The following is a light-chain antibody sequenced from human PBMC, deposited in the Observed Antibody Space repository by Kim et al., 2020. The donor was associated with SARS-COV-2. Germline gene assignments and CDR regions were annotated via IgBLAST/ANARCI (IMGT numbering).Light chain of an antibody. CDR3: NSRDSGVNR. V-gene: IGLV3-19*01. J-gene: IGLJ1*01. CDR1: SLRSYF. Sequence: SSELTQDPAVSVALGQTVTITCQGDSLRSYFASWYQQKPGQAPKLVIYGKSNRPSGIPDRFSGSNSGSTASLTITGAQAEDEADYYCNSRDSGVNRFGAGTKVTVL. CDR2: GKS.